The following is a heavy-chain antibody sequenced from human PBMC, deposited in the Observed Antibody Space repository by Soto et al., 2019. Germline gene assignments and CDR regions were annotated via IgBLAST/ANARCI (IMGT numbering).Heavy chain of an antibody. Sequence: QVQLQESGPGLVKPSQTLSLTCTVSGGSISSGGYYWSGIRQHPGKGLEWIGYIYYSGSTYYNPSLKSRVTISVDTSKNQFSLKLSSVTAADTAVYYCARARAGFLEWLSLDYWGQGTLVTVSS. CDR2: IYYSGST. CDR3: ARARAGFLEWLSLDY. CDR1: GGSISSGGYY. J-gene: IGHJ4*02. V-gene: IGHV4-31*03. D-gene: IGHD3-3*01.